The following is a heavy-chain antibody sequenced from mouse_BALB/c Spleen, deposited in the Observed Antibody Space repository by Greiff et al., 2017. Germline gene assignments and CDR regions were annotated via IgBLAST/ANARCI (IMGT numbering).Heavy chain of an antibody. Sequence: VHLVESGPGLVAPSQSLSITCTVSGFSLSRSSVHWVRQPPGKGLEWLGMIWGGGSTDYNSALKSRLSISKDNSKSHVFLKMNSLQTDDTAMYYCARNRDRSHAMDYWGQGTSVTVSA. J-gene: IGHJ4*01. D-gene: IGHD2-14*01. CDR2: IWGGGST. CDR3: ARNRDRSHAMDY. CDR1: GFSLSRSS. V-gene: IGHV2-6-4*01.